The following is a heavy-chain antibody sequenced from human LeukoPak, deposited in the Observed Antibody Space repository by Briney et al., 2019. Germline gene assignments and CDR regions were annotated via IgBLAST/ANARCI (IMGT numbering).Heavy chain of an antibody. D-gene: IGHD2-15*01. J-gene: IGHJ5*02. CDR2: INPNSGGT. V-gene: IGHV1-2*02. CDR1: GYTLNGYS. Sequence: ASVKVSCKASGYTLNGYSMHWVRQAPGQGLEWMGWINPNSGGTNYAQKFQGRVTMTRDTSISTAYMELSRLRSDDTAVYYCARGGGSAATYNWFDPWGQGTLVTVSS. CDR3: ARGGGSAATYNWFDP.